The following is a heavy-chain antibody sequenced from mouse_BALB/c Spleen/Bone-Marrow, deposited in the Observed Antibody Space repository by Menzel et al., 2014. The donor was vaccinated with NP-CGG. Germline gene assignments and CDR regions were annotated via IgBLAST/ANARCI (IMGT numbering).Heavy chain of an antibody. CDR1: GFTFSSFG. V-gene: IGHV5-17*02. Sequence: EVKLQESGGGLVQPGGSRKLSCAASGFTFSSFGVHWVRQAPEKGLEWVAYISSGSSPIFYADTVKGRFTISRDNPKNTLFLQMTSLRSEDTAMYYCTRGGNWEDFDYWGQGTTLTVSS. CDR2: ISSGSSPI. D-gene: IGHD4-1*01. CDR3: TRGGNWEDFDY. J-gene: IGHJ2*01.